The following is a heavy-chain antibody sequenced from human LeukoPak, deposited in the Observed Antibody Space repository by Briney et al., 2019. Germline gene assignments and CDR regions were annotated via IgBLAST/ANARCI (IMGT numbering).Heavy chain of an antibody. CDR3: AKDMSGRGSNYFDAFDI. Sequence: GRSLRLSCAASGFTFDDYAMHWVRQAPGKGLERVSGISWNSGSIGYADSVKGRFTISRDNAKNSLYLQMNSLRAEDMALYYCAKDMSGRGSNYFDAFDIWGQGTMVTVSS. D-gene: IGHD1-7*01. J-gene: IGHJ3*02. CDR1: GFTFDDYA. CDR2: ISWNSGSI. V-gene: IGHV3-9*03.